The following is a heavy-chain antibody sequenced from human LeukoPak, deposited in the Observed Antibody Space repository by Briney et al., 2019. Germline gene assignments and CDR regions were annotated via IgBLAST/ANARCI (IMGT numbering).Heavy chain of an antibody. Sequence: QPGGSLRLSCAASGFTFNTYAMHWVRQAPGKGLEWVAIISYDGTNKYYADSVRGRFTISRDNSKNTLYLQMNSLRAEDTALYYCADTDYDYWGQGTLVTVSP. CDR2: ISYDGTNK. V-gene: IGHV3-30*04. CDR3: ADTDYDY. D-gene: IGHD5-18*01. CDR1: GFTFNTYA. J-gene: IGHJ4*02.